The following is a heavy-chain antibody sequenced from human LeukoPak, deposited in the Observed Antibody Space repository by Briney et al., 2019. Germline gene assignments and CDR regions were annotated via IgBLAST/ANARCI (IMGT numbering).Heavy chain of an antibody. CDR1: GFTFSSYG. V-gene: IGHV3-33*01. CDR2: ILNDGRQE. Sequence: GGSLRLSCAAPGFTFSSYGRPWVRQAQGKGVGGVAVILNDGRQEKYEDSVKGRFTIPRDNSKNTRFLQMNSMRAEDTAVYYCARDDALGDNALDIWGQGTMVTVSS. CDR3: ARDDALGDNALDI. D-gene: IGHD3-16*01. J-gene: IGHJ3*02.